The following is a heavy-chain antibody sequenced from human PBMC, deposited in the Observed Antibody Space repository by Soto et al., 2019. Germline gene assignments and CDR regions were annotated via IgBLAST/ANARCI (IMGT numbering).Heavy chain of an antibody. J-gene: IGHJ4*02. CDR2: LTGSSSNI. CDR1: GFSFRNYA. V-gene: IGHV3-23*01. CDR3: ANGRATYGLLTHDY. Sequence: GGSLRLSCAASGFSFRNYAMSWVRQAPGKGLEWISTLTGSSSNIYYADSVKGRFAISRDNSRNTLYLQMNSLTAEDTAVYYCANGRATYGLLTHDYWGQGTLVTSPQ. D-gene: IGHD3-10*01.